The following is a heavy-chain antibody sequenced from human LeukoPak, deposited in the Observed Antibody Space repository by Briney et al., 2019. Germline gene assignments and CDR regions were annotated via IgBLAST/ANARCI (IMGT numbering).Heavy chain of an antibody. V-gene: IGHV3-9*01. D-gene: IGHD5-18*01. CDR3: AKDTFGGTGTPMVCGF. Sequence: GRSLRLSCAASGFSFDDYAMHWVRQGPGKGLEWVSGINWNSGSIGYADSVKGRFTISRDNAKKSLYLQMNSLRIEDTALYYCAKDTFGGTGTPMVCGFWGQGTLDTVSS. CDR1: GFSFDDYA. J-gene: IGHJ4*02. CDR2: INWNSGSI.